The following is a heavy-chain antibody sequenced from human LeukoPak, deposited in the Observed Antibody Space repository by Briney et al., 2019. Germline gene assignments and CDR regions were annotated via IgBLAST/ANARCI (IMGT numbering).Heavy chain of an antibody. Sequence: PGGSLRLSCAASGFTFSSYWMSWVRQAPGKGLEWVANIKQDGSEKYYVDSVKGRFPISRDNAKNSLYLQMNSLRAEDTATYYCERDSPLLTVWGQGTLVTVSS. V-gene: IGHV3-7*03. CDR2: IKQDGSEK. CDR3: ERDSPLLTV. D-gene: IGHD3-9*01. J-gene: IGHJ4*02. CDR1: GFTFSSYW.